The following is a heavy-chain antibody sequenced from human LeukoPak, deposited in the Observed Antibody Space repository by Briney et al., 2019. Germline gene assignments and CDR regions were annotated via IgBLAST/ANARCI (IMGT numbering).Heavy chain of an antibody. CDR3: ARDSGYYGSGSPHNWFDP. V-gene: IGHV4-30-2*01. CDR1: GGSISSGGYY. J-gene: IGHJ5*02. Sequence: SETLSLTCTVSGGSISSGGYYWSWIRQPPGKGLEWIGYIYHSGSTYYNPSLKSRVTISVDRSKNQFSLKLSSVTAADTAVYYCARDSGYYGSGSPHNWFDPWGQGTLVTVSS. CDR2: IYHSGST. D-gene: IGHD3-10*01.